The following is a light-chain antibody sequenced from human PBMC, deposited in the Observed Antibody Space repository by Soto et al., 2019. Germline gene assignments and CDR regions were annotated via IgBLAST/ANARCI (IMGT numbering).Light chain of an antibody. CDR1: SGHNSYA. V-gene: IGLV4-69*01. CDR2: LNSDGSH. CDR3: QTWSADIRV. Sequence: QPVLTQPPSASASLGASVKLTCTLSSGHNSYAIAWHQQQPEKGPRYLMKLNSDGSHSKGDGIPDRFSGSSSGAERYLTISGLQSEDEADYYCQTWSADIRVFGGGTKVTVL. J-gene: IGLJ3*02.